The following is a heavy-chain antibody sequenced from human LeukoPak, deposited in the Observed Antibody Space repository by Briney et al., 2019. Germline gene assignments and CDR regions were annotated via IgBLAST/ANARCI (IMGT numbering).Heavy chain of an antibody. V-gene: IGHV5-51*01. D-gene: IGHD3-10*01. CDR1: GYSFTSYW. J-gene: IGHJ3*02. CDR3: ATTYYYGSGSYDDAFDI. Sequence: GESLKISCKGSGYSFTSYWIGWVRQMPGKGLEWMGIIYPGDSGTRYSPSFQGQVTISADKSISTAYLQWSSLKASDTAMYYCATTYYYGSGSYDDAFDIWGQGTMVTVSS. CDR2: IYPGDSGT.